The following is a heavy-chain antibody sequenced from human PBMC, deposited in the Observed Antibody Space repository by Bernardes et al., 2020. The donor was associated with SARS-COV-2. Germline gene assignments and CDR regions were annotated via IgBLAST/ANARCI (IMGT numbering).Heavy chain of an antibody. J-gene: IGHJ5*02. CDR3: ARDKSASIFGVVIGNWFDP. CDR2: INQDGRET. D-gene: IGHD3-3*01. V-gene: IGHV3-7*01. Sequence: GGSLRLSCAASGFTFRSYWMSWVRQAPGKGLEWVANINQDGRETYYVDSVKGRFTISRDNAKNSLYLQMNSLRAEDTAVYYCARDKSASIFGVVIGNWFDPWGHGTLVTVSS. CDR1: GFTFRSYW.